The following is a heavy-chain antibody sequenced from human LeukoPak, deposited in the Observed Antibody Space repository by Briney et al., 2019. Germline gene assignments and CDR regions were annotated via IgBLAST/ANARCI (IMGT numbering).Heavy chain of an antibody. CDR1: GYTFSGYY. CDR2: ISAYNGNT. J-gene: IGHJ4*02. CDR3: ARALQLERRGWYY. V-gene: IGHV1-18*04. D-gene: IGHD1-1*01. Sequence: GASVKVSCKASGYTFSGYYMHWMRQAPGQGLEWMGWISAYNGNTNYAQKLQGRVTMTTDTSTSTAYMELRSLRSDGTAVYYCARALQLERRGWYYWGQGTLVTVSS.